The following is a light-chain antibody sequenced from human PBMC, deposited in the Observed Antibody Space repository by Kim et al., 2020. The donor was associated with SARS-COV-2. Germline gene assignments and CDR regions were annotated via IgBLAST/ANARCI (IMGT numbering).Light chain of an antibody. CDR3: SSYTAASTWV. J-gene: IGLJ3*02. V-gene: IGLV2-14*03. CDR2: DVS. CDR1: SSDIVGYKY. Sequence: GRSITIPCIGSSSDIVGYKYVSWYQQHPGKPPKLLISDVSTRPSGVSTRFSGSRSGNTAALTISGLQSDDEADYYCSSYTAASTWVFGGGTRVTVL.